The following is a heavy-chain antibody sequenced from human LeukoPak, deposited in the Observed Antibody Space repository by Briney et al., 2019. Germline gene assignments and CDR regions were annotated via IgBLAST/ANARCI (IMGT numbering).Heavy chain of an antibody. V-gene: IGHV4-30-2*01. Sequence: PSETLSLTCAVSGGSISSGGYSWSWIRQPPGKGLEWIGYIYHSGSTYYNPSLKSRVTISVDRSKNQFSLKLSSVTAADTAVYYCARGVCHYDFWSGYYKHCPVYYFDYWGQGTLVTVSS. D-gene: IGHD3-3*01. CDR2: IYHSGST. CDR3: ARGVCHYDFWSGYYKHCPVYYFDY. CDR1: GGSISSGGYS. J-gene: IGHJ4*02.